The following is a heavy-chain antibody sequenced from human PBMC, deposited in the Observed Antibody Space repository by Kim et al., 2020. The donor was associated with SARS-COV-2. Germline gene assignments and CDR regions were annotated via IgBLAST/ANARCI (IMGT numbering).Heavy chain of an antibody. J-gene: IGHJ5*02. CDR3: ARHSDTHYDFWSGYKNWLDT. CDR2: IHHSGST. D-gene: IGHD3-3*01. V-gene: IGHV4-59*08. Sequence: SETLSLTCTVSGRSVSISYWSWVRQAPGKGLEWIGYIHHSGSTNYSPSLKSRVTMSLDTSKNEFSLQLTSVTAADTAMYFCARHSDTHYDFWSGYKNWLDTWGQGTLVIVSA. CDR1: GRSVSISY.